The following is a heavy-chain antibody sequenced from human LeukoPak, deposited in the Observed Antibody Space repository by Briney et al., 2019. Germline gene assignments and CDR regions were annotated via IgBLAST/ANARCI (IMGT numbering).Heavy chain of an antibody. J-gene: IGHJ4*02. CDR2: ISSSSSYI. V-gene: IGHV3-21*01. CDR3: ARGESGSYFFDY. CDR1: GFTFNDYG. D-gene: IGHD1-26*01. Sequence: GGSLRLSCAASGFTFNDYGMSWVRQAPGKGLEWVSSISSSSSYIYYADSVKGRFTISRDNAKNSLYLQMNSLRAEDTAVYYCARGESGSYFFDYWGQGTLVTVSS.